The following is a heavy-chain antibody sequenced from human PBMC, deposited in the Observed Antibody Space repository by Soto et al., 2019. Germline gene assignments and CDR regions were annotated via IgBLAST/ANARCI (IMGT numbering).Heavy chain of an antibody. CDR3: ARDKRWVRWHYFDY. V-gene: IGHV3-30-3*01. Sequence: QVQLVESGGGVVQPGRSLRLSCAASGFTFSSYAMHWVRQAPGKGLEWVAVISYDGSNKYYADSVKGRFTISRDNSKNTLYLQMNSLRAEDTAVYYCARDKRWVRWHYFDYWVQGTLVTVSS. J-gene: IGHJ4*02. D-gene: IGHD1-26*01. CDR1: GFTFSSYA. CDR2: ISYDGSNK.